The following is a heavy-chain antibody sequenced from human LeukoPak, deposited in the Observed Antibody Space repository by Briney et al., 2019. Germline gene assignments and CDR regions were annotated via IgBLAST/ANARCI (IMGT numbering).Heavy chain of an antibody. Sequence: GGSLRLSCAASGFTFSSYAMSWVRQSPGKGLEGVSSTSGDGGATYYSNSVKGRFTISRDNSRNTLYLQMNSLRAEDTAVYYCAKDRPNYYGSNGHYYRRDGDYWGQGTLVTVSS. CDR1: GFTFSSYA. D-gene: IGHD3-22*01. CDR2: TSGDGGAT. CDR3: AKDRPNYYGSNGHYYRRDGDY. V-gene: IGHV3-23*01. J-gene: IGHJ4*02.